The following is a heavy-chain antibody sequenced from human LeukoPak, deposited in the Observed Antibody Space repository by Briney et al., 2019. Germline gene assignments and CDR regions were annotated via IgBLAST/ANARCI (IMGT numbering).Heavy chain of an antibody. Sequence: SETLSLTRTVSGGSISSGGYYWSWIRQHPGKGLEWIGYIYYSGSTYYNPSLKSRVTISVDTSKNQFSLKLSSVTAADTAVYYCARADILTGSYFDYWGQGTLVTVSS. V-gene: IGHV4-31*03. CDR3: ARADILTGSYFDY. D-gene: IGHD3-9*01. CDR1: GGSISSGGYY. CDR2: IYYSGST. J-gene: IGHJ4*02.